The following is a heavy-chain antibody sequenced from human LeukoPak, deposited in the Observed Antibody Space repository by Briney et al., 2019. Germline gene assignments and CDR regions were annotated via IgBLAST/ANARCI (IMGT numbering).Heavy chain of an antibody. CDR3: AAADYYDSSGYYPYAFHI. CDR2: IVVGSGNT. V-gene: IGHV1-58*02. CDR1: GFTFTRSA. Sequence: RALVKLSCKASGFTFTRSAMQWVRQARGQRLEWIGWIVVGSGNTNYAQTFQERVTITRDMSTSTAYMELSSLRSEDTAVYYCAAADYYDSSGYYPYAFHIWGQGTMVTVSS. D-gene: IGHD3-22*01. J-gene: IGHJ3*02.